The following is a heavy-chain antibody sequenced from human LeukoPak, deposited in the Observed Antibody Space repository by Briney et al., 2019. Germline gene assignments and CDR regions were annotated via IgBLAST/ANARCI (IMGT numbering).Heavy chain of an antibody. CDR2: IYTSGST. CDR1: GGSISSYY. J-gene: IGHJ6*03. V-gene: IGHV4-4*07. D-gene: IGHD2-2*02. Sequence: SETLSLTFTVSGGSISSYYWSWIRQPAGKGLEWIGRIYTSGSTNYNPSLKSRVTMSVDTSKNQFSLKLSSVTAADTAVYYCARDLITCSSTSCYTGDYYYYMDVWGKGTTVTVSS. CDR3: ARDLITCSSTSCYTGDYYYYMDV.